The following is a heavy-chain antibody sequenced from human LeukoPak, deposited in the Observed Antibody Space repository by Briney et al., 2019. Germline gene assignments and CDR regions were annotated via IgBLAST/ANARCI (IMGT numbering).Heavy chain of an antibody. CDR2: ISAYNGNT. Sequence: ASVKVSCKASGYTFTSYGISWVRQAPGQGLEWMGWISAYNGNTNYAQKLQGRVTMTTDTSTSTAYMELRSLRSDDTAVYYCARAASGYSYGSLDYWGQGTLVTVSS. CDR3: ARAASGYSYGSLDY. V-gene: IGHV1-18*01. J-gene: IGHJ4*02. D-gene: IGHD5-18*01. CDR1: GYTFTSYG.